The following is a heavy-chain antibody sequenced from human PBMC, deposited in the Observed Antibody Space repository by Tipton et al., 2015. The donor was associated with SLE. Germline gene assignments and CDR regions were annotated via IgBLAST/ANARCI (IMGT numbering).Heavy chain of an antibody. Sequence: TLSLTCTVSGGSISSYYWSWIRQPPGKGLEWIGYIDYSGSSNSHPSLKSRVTISVDTSKNQFSLKLSSVTAADTAVYYCARDGYSSGWDGDFDYWGQGILVTVSS. CDR1: GGSISSYY. V-gene: IGHV4-59*12. D-gene: IGHD6-19*01. J-gene: IGHJ4*02. CDR3: ARDGYSSGWDGDFDY. CDR2: IDYSGSS.